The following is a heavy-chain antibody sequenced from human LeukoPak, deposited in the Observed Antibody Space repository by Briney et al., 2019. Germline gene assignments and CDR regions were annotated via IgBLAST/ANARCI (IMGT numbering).Heavy chain of an antibody. CDR2: INHSGST. J-gene: IGHJ3*02. Sequence: ASETLSLTCVVYGGSFSGYYWSWIRQPPGKGLEWIGEINHSGSTYYNPSLKSRVTISVDTSKNQFSLKLSSVTAADTAVYYCAALWFGTCDAFDIWGQGTMVTVSS. V-gene: IGHV4-34*01. CDR1: GGSFSGYY. D-gene: IGHD3-10*01. CDR3: AALWFGTCDAFDI.